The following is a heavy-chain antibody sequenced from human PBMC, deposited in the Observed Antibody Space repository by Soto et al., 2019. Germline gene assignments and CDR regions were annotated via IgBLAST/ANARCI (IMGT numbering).Heavy chain of an antibody. Sequence: PGGSLRLSCAASGFTFDNYEMIWVRQAQGKGLEWLSYISTSGSVTYYADSLKGRFTVSRDNAKYSLFLQMNSLRAEDTAVYYCAKEATNINNFDYWGQGTRVTVSS. CDR3: AKEATNINNFDY. CDR2: ISTSGSVT. V-gene: IGHV3-48*03. D-gene: IGHD1-26*01. CDR1: GFTFDNYE. J-gene: IGHJ4*02.